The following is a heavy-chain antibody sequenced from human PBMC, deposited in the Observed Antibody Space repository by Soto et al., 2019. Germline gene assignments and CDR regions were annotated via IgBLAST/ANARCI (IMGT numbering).Heavy chain of an antibody. CDR2: INPNSGGT. V-gene: IGHV1-2*02. CDR1: GYTFTGYD. CDR3: ARDTYYYDSSGYLSSNY. J-gene: IGHJ4*02. Sequence: ASVEVSCKASGYTFTGYDMHWVRQAPGEGLEWMGWINPNSGGTNYAQKFQGRVTMTRDTSISTAYMELSRLRSDDTAVYYCARDTYYYDSSGYLSSNYWGQGTLVTVSS. D-gene: IGHD3-22*01.